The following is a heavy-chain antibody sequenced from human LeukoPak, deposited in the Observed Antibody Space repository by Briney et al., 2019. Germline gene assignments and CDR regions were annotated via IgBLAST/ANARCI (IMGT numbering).Heavy chain of an antibody. D-gene: IGHD5-12*01. V-gene: IGHV4-38-2*02. CDR2: IYHSGST. J-gene: IGHJ4*02. Sequence: SETLFLTCTVSGYSISSGYYWGWIRQPPGKGLEWIGSIYHSGSTYYNPSLKSRVTISVDTSKNQFSLKLSSVTAADTAVYYCAIRGYSGYEPLFDYWGQGTLVTVSS. CDR1: GYSISSGYY. CDR3: AIRGYSGYEPLFDY.